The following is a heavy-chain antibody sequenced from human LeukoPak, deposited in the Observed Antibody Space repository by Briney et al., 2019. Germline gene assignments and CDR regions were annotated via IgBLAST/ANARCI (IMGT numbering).Heavy chain of an antibody. V-gene: IGHV3-7*03. CDR3: AKGIYGSGSSLDY. J-gene: IGHJ4*02. Sequence: HAGGSLRLSCSASGFTFNTYWMSWVRQAPGKGLEWVANINQDESEKYYVDSVKGRFTISRDNAKNSLYLQMNSLRAEDTALYYCAKGIYGSGSSLDYWGQGTLVTVSS. CDR2: INQDESEK. D-gene: IGHD3-10*01. CDR1: GFTFNTYW.